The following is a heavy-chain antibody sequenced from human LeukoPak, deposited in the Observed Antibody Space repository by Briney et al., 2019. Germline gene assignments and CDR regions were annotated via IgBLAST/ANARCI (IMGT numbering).Heavy chain of an antibody. CDR3: ARDHSGNWFDP. D-gene: IGHD1-26*01. V-gene: IGHV1-18*01. CDR1: GXTXXSYD. Sequence: ASVKVSCKASGXTXXSYDISWVRXXXGXGXXXMGWISTYNGNTNYAQKLQGRVTMTTDTITTTAYMELRSLRSDDTAVXYCARDHSGNWFDPWGQGTLVTVSS. J-gene: IGHJ5*02. CDR2: ISTYNGNT.